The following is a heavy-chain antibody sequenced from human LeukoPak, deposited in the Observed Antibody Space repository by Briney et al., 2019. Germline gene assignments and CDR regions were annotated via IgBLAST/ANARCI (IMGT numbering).Heavy chain of an antibody. J-gene: IGHJ4*02. CDR2: IKQDGSEK. CDR1: GFTFRNYW. Sequence: GGSLRLSCAGSGFTFRNYWMSWVRQAPGKGLEWVANIKQDGSEKYYVDSVKGRFTISRDNAKNSLYLQMNSLRAEDTAVYYCARRDYYFDYWGQGTLVTVSS. D-gene: IGHD3/OR15-3a*01. CDR3: ARRDYYFDY. V-gene: IGHV3-7*01.